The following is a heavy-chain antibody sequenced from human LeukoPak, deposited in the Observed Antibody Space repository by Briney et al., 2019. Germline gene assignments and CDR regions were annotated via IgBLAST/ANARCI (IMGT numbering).Heavy chain of an antibody. CDR1: GFTFSGYG. V-gene: IGHV3-30*18. Sequence: GGSLRLSCAASGFTFSGYGMHWVRQAPGKGLEWVAIISYDGSNKYYADSVKGRFTISRDKSKNTLYLQMNSLRVEDTALYYCAKDTYEVGTTNFDYWGQGTLVTVSS. CDR3: AKDTYEVGTTNFDY. J-gene: IGHJ4*02. CDR2: ISYDGSNK. D-gene: IGHD1-26*01.